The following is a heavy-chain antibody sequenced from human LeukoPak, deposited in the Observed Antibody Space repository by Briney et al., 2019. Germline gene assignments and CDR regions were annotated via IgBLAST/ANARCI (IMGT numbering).Heavy chain of an antibody. J-gene: IGHJ4*02. CDR2: IYYSGST. CDR3: ARVLLLPAARFDY. CDR1: GGSISSYY. Sequence: TSETLSLTCTVSGGSISSYYWSWIRQPPGKGLEWIGYIYYSGSTNYNPSLKSRVTISVDTSKNQFSLKLSSVTAADTAVYYCARVLLLPAARFDYWGQGTLVTVSS. D-gene: IGHD2-2*01. V-gene: IGHV4-59*01.